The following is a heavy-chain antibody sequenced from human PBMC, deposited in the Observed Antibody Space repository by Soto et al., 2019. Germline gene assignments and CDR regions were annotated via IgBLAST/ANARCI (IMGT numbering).Heavy chain of an antibody. CDR1: EFTFSAYW. V-gene: IGHV3-7*01. D-gene: IGHD3-16*01. CDR3: ARSLAFGYDI. J-gene: IGHJ3*02. CDR2: IKESGIEK. Sequence: GGSLRLSCAASEFTFSAYWMSWVRRAPGKGLEWVANIKESGIEKDYVDSVKGRFTISRDNAKNSLFLQMNSLRAEDTAVYYCARSLAFGYDIWGPGTMVTVSS.